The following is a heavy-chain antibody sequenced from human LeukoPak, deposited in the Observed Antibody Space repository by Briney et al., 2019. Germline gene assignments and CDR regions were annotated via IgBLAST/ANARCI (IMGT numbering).Heavy chain of an antibody. D-gene: IGHD2/OR15-2a*01. CDR3: ARLSRVKDAFDI. J-gene: IGHJ3*02. Sequence: SETLSLTCSVSGDSISSDYWSWFRQAPGKGLEWIGYIYSGGSTKYNPSLKSRLTLSVDTSKNQFSLKLTLVAAADTAVYYCARLSRVKDAFDIWGQGTVVTVSS. CDR2: IYSGGST. CDR1: GDSISSDY. V-gene: IGHV4-59*01.